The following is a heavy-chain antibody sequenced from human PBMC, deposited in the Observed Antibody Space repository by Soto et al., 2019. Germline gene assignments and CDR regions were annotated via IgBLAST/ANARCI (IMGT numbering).Heavy chain of an antibody. Sequence: EVQLLESGGGLVQPGGSLRLSCAASGFTFSNYAMSWVRQAPGKGLEWVSTISGSGGSTYYADSVKGRFTISRDNSKNTLYLQMNSLRAEDTAVYYGAKGIWFGELSPFDYWGQGTLVIVSS. CDR2: ISGSGGST. CDR3: AKGIWFGELSPFDY. J-gene: IGHJ4*02. V-gene: IGHV3-23*01. D-gene: IGHD3-10*01. CDR1: GFTFSNYA.